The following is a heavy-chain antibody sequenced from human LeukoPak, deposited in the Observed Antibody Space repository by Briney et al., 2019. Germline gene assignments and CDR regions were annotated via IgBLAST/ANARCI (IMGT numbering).Heavy chain of an antibody. CDR3: GKDRIELQLPIDY. CDR1: GFTFSNAW. J-gene: IGHJ4*02. D-gene: IGHD2-2*01. V-gene: IGHV3-23*01. Sequence: PGGSLRLSCAASGFTFSNAWMSWVRQAPGKGLEWVSAISADGSRTFYADSVKGRFSVSRDNSKNALFLQMNSLRAEDTAVYYCGKDRIELQLPIDYWGQGTLVTVSS. CDR2: ISADGSRT.